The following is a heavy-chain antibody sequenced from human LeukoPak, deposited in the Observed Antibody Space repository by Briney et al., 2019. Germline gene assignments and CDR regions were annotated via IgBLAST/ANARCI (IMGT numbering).Heavy chain of an antibody. V-gene: IGHV1-69*04. D-gene: IGHD5-18*01. Sequence: GASVKVSCKASGGTFSSYAISWVRQAPGQGLEWMGRIIPILGIANYAQKFQGRVTITADKSTSTAYMELSSLRSGDTAVYYCASGAGYSYGIDYWGQGTLVTVSS. CDR1: GGTFSSYA. CDR3: ASGAGYSYGIDY. CDR2: IIPILGIA. J-gene: IGHJ4*02.